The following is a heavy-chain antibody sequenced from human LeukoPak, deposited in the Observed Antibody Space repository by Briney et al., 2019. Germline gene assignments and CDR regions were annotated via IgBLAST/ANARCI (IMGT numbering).Heavy chain of an antibody. V-gene: IGHV6-1*01. CDR2: TYCRSEGHP. D-gene: IGHD3-10*01. CDR1: GVRVYINSAA. CDR3: AREPEWTPGRLSAFDI. Sequence: SETLSLIRSISGVRVYINSAAWSSISQSPSRGVEWLGWTYCRSEGHPHHAASVKSRITVNPVTSKNQFSLQLNSLTPEDTAVYYCAREPEWTPGRLSAFDIWGQGAMVTVSP. J-gene: IGHJ3*02.